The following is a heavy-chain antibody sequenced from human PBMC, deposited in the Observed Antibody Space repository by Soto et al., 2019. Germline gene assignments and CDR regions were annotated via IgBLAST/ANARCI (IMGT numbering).Heavy chain of an antibody. D-gene: IGHD6-6*01. J-gene: IGHJ4*02. Sequence: GASVKVACKTAGGRYSIYAISWGRQAKRQGLEWMGGIIPIFGTANYAQKFQGRVTITADESTSTAYMELSSLRSEDTAVYYCAKGSASTRPYYFDSWGQGTLVTVSS. CDR1: GGRYSIYA. CDR3: AKGSASTRPYYFDS. V-gene: IGHV1-69*01. CDR2: IIPIFGTA.